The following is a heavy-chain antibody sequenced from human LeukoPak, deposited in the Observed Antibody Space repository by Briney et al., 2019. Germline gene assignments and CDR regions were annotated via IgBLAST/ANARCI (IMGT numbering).Heavy chain of an antibody. CDR2: IYYSGSA. V-gene: IGHV4-59*01. CDR3: ARDRDSSGWSDY. CDR1: GGSISGFY. J-gene: IGHJ4*02. D-gene: IGHD6-19*01. Sequence: KPSETLSLTCTVSGGSISGFYWGWIRQPPGKGLEWIGFIYYSGSANYNPSLKSRVTMSVDMSKNQFSLKLSSVTAADTAFYYCARDRDSSGWSDYWGQGALVTVSS.